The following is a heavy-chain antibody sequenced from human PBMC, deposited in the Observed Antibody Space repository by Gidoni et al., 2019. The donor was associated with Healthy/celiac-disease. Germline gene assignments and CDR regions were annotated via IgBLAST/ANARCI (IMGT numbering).Heavy chain of an antibody. J-gene: IGHJ4*02. CDR3: AKALSPTTGGVSD. V-gene: IGHV3-23*01. CDR1: GFTFSSYA. Sequence: EVQLLESWGGLVQPGGSLRLSCAASGFTFSSYAMSWVRQAPGKGLEWVAAMSGSGGSTYYADSVKGRLTSARDNSKNTLDLKMNSLRAEDTAVYYCAKALSPTTGGVSDWGQGTLVTGSS. CDR2: MSGSGGST. D-gene: IGHD3-16*01.